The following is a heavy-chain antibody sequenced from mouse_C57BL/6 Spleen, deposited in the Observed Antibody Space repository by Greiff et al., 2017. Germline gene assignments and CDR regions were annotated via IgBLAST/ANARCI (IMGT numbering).Heavy chain of an antibody. Sequence: QVQLKQPGAELVKPGASVKLSCKASGFTFTSYSMPWVKQRPGRGLEWIGRIDPNSGGTKYPEKFKGRSTLTVDKPSSTAYMQLSSLTSEDSAVYYCASSGSWFAQWGHGHLVCVSA. CDR3: ASSGSWFAQ. D-gene: IGHD4-1*01. CDR2: IDPNSGGT. J-gene: IGHJ3*01. V-gene: IGHV1-72*01. CDR1: GFTFTSYS.